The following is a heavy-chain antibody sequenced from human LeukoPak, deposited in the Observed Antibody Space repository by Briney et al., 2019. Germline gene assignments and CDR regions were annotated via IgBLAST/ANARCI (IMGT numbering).Heavy chain of an antibody. CDR2: IIPIFGTA. CDR3: ARTCSGGSCYPPSNYYYDYGMDV. Sequence: SVKVSCKASRYTFTRYYVDWVRQAPGHGLEWMGGIIPIFGTAKYAQKFHGRVTITADESTSTAYMELSSLRSEDTAVYYCARTCSGGSCYPPSNYYYDYGMDVWGQGTTVTVSS. D-gene: IGHD2-15*01. V-gene: IGHV1-69*13. J-gene: IGHJ6*02. CDR1: RYTFTRYY.